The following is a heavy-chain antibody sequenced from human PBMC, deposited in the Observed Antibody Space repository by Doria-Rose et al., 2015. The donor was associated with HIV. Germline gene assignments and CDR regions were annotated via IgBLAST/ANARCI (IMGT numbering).Heavy chain of an antibody. CDR2: IFSDDER. J-gene: IGHJ4*02. D-gene: IGHD6-13*01. CDR1: GGSLSSPGMG. CDR3: ARIKSSRWYHKYYFDF. Sequence: QVTLKESGPVLVKPTETLTLTRTVSGGSLSSPGMGVSWIRQPPGKALEWLANIFSDDERAYTTSLKSRLTISRATSKSQVVLTMTDMDPVDTATYYCARIKSSRWYHKYYFDFWGQGTLVIVSA. V-gene: IGHV2-26*01.